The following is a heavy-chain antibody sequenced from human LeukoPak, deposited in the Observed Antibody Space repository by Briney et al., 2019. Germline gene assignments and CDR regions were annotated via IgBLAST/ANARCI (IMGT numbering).Heavy chain of an antibody. V-gene: IGHV3-23*01. CDR1: GFTFSSYA. CDR3: AQEALAGGYYGSGSYYRFDF. CDR2: ISGTSTT. D-gene: IGHD3-10*01. Sequence: GGSLRLSCAASGFTFSSYAMSWVRQAPGKGLVWVSSISGTSTTYYADSVKGRFTISRDNSKNTLYLQMNSLRAEDTALYYCAQEALAGGYYGSGSYYRFDFWGQGTLVTVSS. J-gene: IGHJ4*02.